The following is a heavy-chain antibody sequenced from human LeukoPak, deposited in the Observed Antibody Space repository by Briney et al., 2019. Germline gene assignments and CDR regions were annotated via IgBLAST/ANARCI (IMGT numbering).Heavy chain of an antibody. Sequence: PGGSLRLSCAASGFTFSSYAMHWVRQAPGKGLEWVAVISYDGSNKYYADSVKGRFTISRDNSKNTLYLQMNSLRAEDTAVYYCAREGLTMVRGVSPIPLYAFDIWGQGTMVTVSS. CDR2: ISYDGSNK. J-gene: IGHJ3*02. CDR1: GFTFSSYA. V-gene: IGHV3-30*04. D-gene: IGHD3-10*01. CDR3: AREGLTMVRGVSPIPLYAFDI.